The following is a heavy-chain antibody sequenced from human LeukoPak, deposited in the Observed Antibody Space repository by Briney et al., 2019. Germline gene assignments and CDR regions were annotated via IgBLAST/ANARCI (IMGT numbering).Heavy chain of an antibody. CDR3: ARRRDYFDY. V-gene: IGHV3-11*01. CDR2: ISSSGSNI. J-gene: IGHJ4*02. CDR1: GFTLSDYY. Sequence: GSLRLSCAASGFTLSDYYMSWIRQAPGKGLEWTSYISSSGSNIYYADSVKGRFTMSKDNAKGSLYLQMNSLRAEDTAIYYCARRRDYFDYWGQGTLVTVSS.